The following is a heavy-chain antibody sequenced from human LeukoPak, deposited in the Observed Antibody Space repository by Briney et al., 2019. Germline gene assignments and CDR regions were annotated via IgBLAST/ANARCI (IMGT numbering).Heavy chain of an antibody. CDR1: GGSISSSSYY. V-gene: IGHV4-39*01. J-gene: IGHJ4*02. D-gene: IGHD6-13*01. Sequence: SETLSLTCTVSGGSISSSSYYWGWIRQPPGKGLEWIGSIYYSASTYYNPSLKSRVTISVDTSKNQFSLKLSSVTAADTAVYYCARWNIAAAGIWSDWGQGTLVTVSS. CDR3: ARWNIAAAGIWSD. CDR2: IYYSAST.